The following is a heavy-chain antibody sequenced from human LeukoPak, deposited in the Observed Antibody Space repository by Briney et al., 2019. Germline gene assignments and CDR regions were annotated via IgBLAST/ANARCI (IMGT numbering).Heavy chain of an antibody. J-gene: IGHJ4*02. V-gene: IGHV3-23*01. CDR3: AKGRRDWNDVYDY. CDR2: ISGSGGST. D-gene: IGHD1-1*01. CDR1: GFTFSSYA. Sequence: GGSVRLSCAASGFTFSSYAMSWVRQAPGKGLEWVSAISGSGGSTYYADSVKGRFTISRDNSKNTLYLQMNSLRAEDAAVYYCAKGRRDWNDVYDYWGQGTLVTVSS.